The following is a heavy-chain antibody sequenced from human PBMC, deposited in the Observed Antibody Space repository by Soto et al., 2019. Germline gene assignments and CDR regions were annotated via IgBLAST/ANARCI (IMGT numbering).Heavy chain of an antibody. J-gene: IGHJ5*02. D-gene: IGHD6-19*01. CDR2: IYYSGST. CDR1: GGSVSSGSYY. V-gene: IGHV4-61*01. CDR3: ARGYSSGWYFNWFDP. Sequence: ETLSLTCTVSGGSVSSGSYYWSWIRQPPGKGLEWIGYIYYSGSTNYNPSLKSRVTISVDTSKNQFSLKLSSVTAADTAVYYCARGYSSGWYFNWFDPWGQGTLVTVSS.